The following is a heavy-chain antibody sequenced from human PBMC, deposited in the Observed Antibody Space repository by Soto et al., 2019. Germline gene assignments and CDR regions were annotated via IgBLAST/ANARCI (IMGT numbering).Heavy chain of an antibody. CDR2: MNPNSGNT. CDR3: ARADIVVVPAATILYNWFDP. J-gene: IGHJ5*02. D-gene: IGHD2-2*01. V-gene: IGHV1-8*01. Sequence: VASVKVSCKASGYTFTSYDINWARQATGQGLEWMGWMNPNSGNTGYAQKFQGRVTMTRNTSISTAYMELSSLRSEDTAVYYCARADIVVVPAATILYNWFDPWCQGTLVTGS. CDR1: GYTFTSYD.